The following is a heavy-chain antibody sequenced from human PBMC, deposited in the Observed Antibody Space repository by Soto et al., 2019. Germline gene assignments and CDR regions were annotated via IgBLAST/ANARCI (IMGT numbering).Heavy chain of an antibody. D-gene: IGHD1-26*01. CDR3: ASSSGNNYGVGTNYYFDY. V-gene: IGHV1-69*06. CDR1: GSTFSTYS. J-gene: IGHJ4*02. CDR2: IIPLFGTA. Sequence: SVKVSCKTSGSTFSTYSIVWVRQAPGEGLEWMGGIIPLFGTANYTQKFQDRVTITADKSTNTAFMELSSLKSEDTAMYYCASSSGNNYGVGTNYYFDYWGQGTLVTVSS.